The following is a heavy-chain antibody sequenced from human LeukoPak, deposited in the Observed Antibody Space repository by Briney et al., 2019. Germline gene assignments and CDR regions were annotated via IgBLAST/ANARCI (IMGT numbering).Heavy chain of an antibody. V-gene: IGHV4-38-2*02. CDR2: FYHSGST. Sequence: SETLSLTCTVSGYYISSGYYWGWIRQPPGKGLEWIGSFYHSGSTYYNPSLKSRVTISVDTSKNQFSLKLSSMTAADTAVYYCARSLDSSGYYIFDLWGRGTLATVSS. CDR1: GYYISSGYY. J-gene: IGHJ2*01. D-gene: IGHD3-22*01. CDR3: ARSLDSSGYYIFDL.